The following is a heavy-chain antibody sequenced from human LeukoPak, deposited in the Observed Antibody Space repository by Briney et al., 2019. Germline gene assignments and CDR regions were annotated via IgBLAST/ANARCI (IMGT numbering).Heavy chain of an antibody. CDR1: GYAFTSYG. J-gene: IGHJ4*02. V-gene: IGHV1-18*01. Sequence: ASVKVSCKASGYAFTSYGITWVRQAPGQGLEWMGWVSAYVDDTNYVQKFQGRVTMTTDTSTSTAYMELRSLRSDDTAVYYCARDCIGCHGFDYWGQGTLVTVSS. CDR2: VSAYVDDT. D-gene: IGHD2-15*01. CDR3: ARDCIGCHGFDY.